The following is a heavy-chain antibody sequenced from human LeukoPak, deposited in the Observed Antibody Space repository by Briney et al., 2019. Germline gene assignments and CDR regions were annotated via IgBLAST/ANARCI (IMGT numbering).Heavy chain of an antibody. V-gene: IGHV3-21*01. CDR2: ISTSSTYI. D-gene: IGHD2-2*01. CDR1: GFTFSSYS. CDR3: ARGHCGTTSCYPYYFDY. Sequence: GGSLRLSCAASGFTFSSYSMNWVRQAPGRGLEWVSSISTSSTYIYYADSVKGRFTISRDNAKNSLYLQINSLRAEDTAVYYCARGHCGTTSCYPYYFDYWGQGTLVTVSS. J-gene: IGHJ4*02.